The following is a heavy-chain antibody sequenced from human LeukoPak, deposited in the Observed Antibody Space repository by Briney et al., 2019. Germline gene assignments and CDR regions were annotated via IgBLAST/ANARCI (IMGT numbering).Heavy chain of an antibody. CDR1: GESFSGHF. Sequence: PSETLSLTCAVYGESFSGHFWIWIRQPPGKGLEWIGEINHSGSANYNPSLKSRVTISVDTSKNQFSLRVNSVTAADTAVYYCASGLLGAFDIWGQGTMVTVSS. CDR3: ASGLLGAFDI. D-gene: IGHD2-15*01. CDR2: INHSGSA. J-gene: IGHJ3*02. V-gene: IGHV4-34*01.